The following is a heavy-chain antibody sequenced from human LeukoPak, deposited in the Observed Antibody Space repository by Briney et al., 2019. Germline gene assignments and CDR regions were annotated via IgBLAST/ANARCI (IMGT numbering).Heavy chain of an antibody. V-gene: IGHV3-23*01. CDR1: GFTFSSFA. Sequence: GGSLRLSCAASGFTFSSFAMTWVRRAPGKGLEWVSSISSSGAGTYYADSVKGRFTISRDNSKNTLYLQMNSLRAEDTAVYYCAKDRGIVVVPYNWFDPWGQGTLVTVSS. CDR3: AKDRGIVVVPYNWFDP. D-gene: IGHD3-22*01. J-gene: IGHJ5*02. CDR2: ISSSGAGT.